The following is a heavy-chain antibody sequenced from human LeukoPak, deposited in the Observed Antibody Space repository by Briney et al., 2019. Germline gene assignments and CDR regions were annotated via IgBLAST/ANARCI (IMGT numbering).Heavy chain of an antibody. D-gene: IGHD3-10*01. J-gene: IGHJ4*02. Sequence: PGGSLRLFCTASGFNFGDYDMSWVRQAPGKGLEWVGFIRSKAYGGTTEYAASVKGRFTILRDDSKSIAYLQMNSLKTEDTAVYYCTRDYSWFGELYFDYWGQGTLVTVSS. CDR2: IRSKAYGGTT. V-gene: IGHV3-49*04. CDR3: TRDYSWFGELYFDY. CDR1: GFNFGDYD.